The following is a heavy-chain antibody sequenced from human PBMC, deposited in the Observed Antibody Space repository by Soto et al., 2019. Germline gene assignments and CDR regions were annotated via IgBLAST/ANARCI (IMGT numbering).Heavy chain of an antibody. CDR2: IYWDDDK. J-gene: IGHJ4*02. CDR1: GFSLSTSGVG. V-gene: IGHV2-5*02. CDR3: AHSRITIFGVVTADFDY. D-gene: IGHD3-3*01. Sequence: SGPTLVNPTQTLTLTCTFSGFSLSTSGVGVGWIRQPPGKALEWLALIYWDDDKRYSPSLKSRLTITKDTSKNQVVLTMTNMDPVDTATYYFAHSRITIFGVVTADFDYWGQGTLVTVSS.